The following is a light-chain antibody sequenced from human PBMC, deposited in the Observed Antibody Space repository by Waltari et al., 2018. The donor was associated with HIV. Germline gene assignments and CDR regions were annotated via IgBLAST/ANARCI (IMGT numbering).Light chain of an antibody. Sequence: DIVMTQSPDSLAVSLGERATINCKSSQSVLYSHNNKNYLDWYQQKPGQPPKLLIYWASTRESGVPDRFSGSGSGTDFSLTISRLQAEDVAVYYCQQYYGSPPWTFGQGTKVEIK. CDR1: QSVLYSHNNKNY. CDR3: QQYYGSPPWT. CDR2: WAS. V-gene: IGKV4-1*01. J-gene: IGKJ1*01.